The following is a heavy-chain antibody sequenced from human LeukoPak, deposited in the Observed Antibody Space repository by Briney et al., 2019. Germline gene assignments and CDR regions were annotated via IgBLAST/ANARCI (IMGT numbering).Heavy chain of an antibody. D-gene: IGHD1-20*01. V-gene: IGHV1-2*06. CDR2: INPNSGGT. J-gene: IGHJ4*02. CDR3: ARGSITGTTNDY. CDR1: GYTFTGYY. Sequence: ASVKVSCKASGYTFTGYYMHWVRQAPGQGLEWMGRINPNSGGTNYAQKFQGRVTMTRDTSISTAYMELSRLRSDDTAVYYCARGSITGTTNDYWGQGTLVTVSS.